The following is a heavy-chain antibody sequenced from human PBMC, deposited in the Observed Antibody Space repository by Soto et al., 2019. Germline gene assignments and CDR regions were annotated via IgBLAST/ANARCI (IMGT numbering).Heavy chain of an antibody. CDR1: GFTFSSYA. D-gene: IGHD6-13*01. CDR3: AKLYAVYSSSWADY. Sequence: GGSLRLSCAASGFTFSSYAMSWVRQVPGKGLEWVSGISGSGGSTYYADSVKGRFTISRDKSKNTLYLQMNSLRAEDTAVYFCAKLYAVYSSSWADYWGQGTLVTVSS. CDR2: ISGSGGST. V-gene: IGHV3-23*01. J-gene: IGHJ4*02.